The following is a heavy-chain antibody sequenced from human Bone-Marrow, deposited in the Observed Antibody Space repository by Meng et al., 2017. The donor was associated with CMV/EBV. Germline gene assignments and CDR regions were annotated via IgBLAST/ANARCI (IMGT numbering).Heavy chain of an antibody. CDR2: IRYDGSNK. Sequence: GESLKISCAASGFTFSSYWMSWVRQAPGKGLEWVAFIRYDGSNKYYADSVKGRFTISRDNSKNTLYLQMNSLRAEDTAVYYCAKDPSRLEWSPTADYWGQGTLVTVSS. D-gene: IGHD3-3*01. V-gene: IGHV3-30*02. J-gene: IGHJ4*02. CDR1: GFTFSSYW. CDR3: AKDPSRLEWSPTADY.